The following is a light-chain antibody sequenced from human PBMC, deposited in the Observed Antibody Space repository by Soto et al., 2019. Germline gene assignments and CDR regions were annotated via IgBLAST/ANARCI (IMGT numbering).Light chain of an antibody. J-gene: IGKJ1*01. CDR2: AAS. Sequence: DIQMTQSPSSLSAPVGDRVSITCRASQGISTYLNWYQQKPGKAPKLLIYAASSLQSGVPSRFSGSGSGTNFTLSLNSLQPEDFATYYCQQGYSNPWTFGQGTKVDIK. CDR1: QGISTY. V-gene: IGKV1-39*01. CDR3: QQGYSNPWT.